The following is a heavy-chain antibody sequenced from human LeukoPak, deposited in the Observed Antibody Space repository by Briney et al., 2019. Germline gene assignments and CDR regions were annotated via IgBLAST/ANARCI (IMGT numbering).Heavy chain of an antibody. D-gene: IGHD3-22*01. CDR2: IIPIFGTA. CDR1: GGTFISYA. CDR3: ARDQYYYDSSGSQTFDY. V-gene: IGHV1-69*13. J-gene: IGHJ4*02. Sequence: GASVKVSCKASGGTFISYAISWVRQAPGQGLEWMGGIIPIFGTANYAQKFQGRVTITADESTSTAYMELSSLRSEDTAVYYCARDQYYYDSSGSQTFDYWGQGTLVTVSS.